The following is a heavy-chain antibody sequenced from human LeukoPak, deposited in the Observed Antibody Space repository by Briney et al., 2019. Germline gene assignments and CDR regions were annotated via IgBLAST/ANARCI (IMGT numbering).Heavy chain of an antibody. Sequence: PGGSLGLSCAASGFTFSSYSMNWVRQAPGKGLEWVSSISSSSSYIYYADSVKGRFTISRDNAKNSLYLQMNSLRAEDTAVYYCAREGQSMVATADYWGQGTLVTVSS. CDR2: ISSSSSYI. J-gene: IGHJ4*02. CDR1: GFTFSSYS. V-gene: IGHV3-21*01. D-gene: IGHD5-12*01. CDR3: AREGQSMVATADY.